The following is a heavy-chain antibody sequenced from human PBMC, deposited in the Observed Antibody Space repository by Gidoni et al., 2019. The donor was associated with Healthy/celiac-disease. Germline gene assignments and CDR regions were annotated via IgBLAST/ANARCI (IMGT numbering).Heavy chain of an antibody. CDR2: IYSGGST. V-gene: IGHV3-53*01. Sequence: EVQRVESGGGLIQPGGSLRLSCAASGFHVRSHYMGWVRQAPGKGLEWVSVIYSGGSTYYADSVKGRFTISRDNSKNTLYLQMNSLRAEDTAVYYCAINPTVTYFQHWGQGTLVTVSS. CDR1: GFHVRSHY. CDR3: AINPTVTYFQH. J-gene: IGHJ1*01. D-gene: IGHD4-17*01.